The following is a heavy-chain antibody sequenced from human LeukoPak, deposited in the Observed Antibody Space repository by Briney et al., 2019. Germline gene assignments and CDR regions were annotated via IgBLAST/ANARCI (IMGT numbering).Heavy chain of an antibody. CDR2: IIPIFGSA. CDR1: GGTFSSYA. D-gene: IGHD2-2*01. J-gene: IGHJ6*03. CDR3: ARGTKDLVGITWYYYMDV. V-gene: IGHV1-69*13. Sequence: ASVKVSCKASGGTFSSYAISWVRQAPGQGLEWMGGIIPIFGSATYAQKFQGRVTITADESTSTAYIELSSLTSEDTAVYYCARGTKDLVGITWYYYMDVWGKGTTVTVSS.